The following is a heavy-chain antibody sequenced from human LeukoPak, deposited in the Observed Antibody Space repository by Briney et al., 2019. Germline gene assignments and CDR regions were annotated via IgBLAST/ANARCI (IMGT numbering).Heavy chain of an antibody. V-gene: IGHV3-15*01. CDR3: TTTQWLVRGFVYY. CDR1: GFTFSNAW. CDR2: IKSKTDGGTA. Sequence: GGSLRLSCAASGFTFSNAWMSWVRQAPGKGLEWVGRIKSKTDGGTADYAAPVKGRLSISRDDLKNMLYLQMNSLETEDTAVYYCTTTQWLVRGFVYYWGQGTLVTVSS. J-gene: IGHJ4*02. D-gene: IGHD6-19*01.